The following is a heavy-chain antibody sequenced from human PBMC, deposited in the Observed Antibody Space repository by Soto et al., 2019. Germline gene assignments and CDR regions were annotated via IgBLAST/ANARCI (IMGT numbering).Heavy chain of an antibody. V-gene: IGHV1-69*01. Sequence: QVQLVQSGAEVKKPGSSVKVSCKASGGTFSSYAISWVRQAPGQGLEWMGGIIPIFGTANYAQKFQGRGTITADESTSTAYMELSSLRSEDTAVYYCASDYDYIWGSYREGGFDYWGQGTLVTVSS. D-gene: IGHD3-16*02. J-gene: IGHJ4*02. CDR2: IIPIFGTA. CDR3: ASDYDYIWGSYREGGFDY. CDR1: GGTFSSYA.